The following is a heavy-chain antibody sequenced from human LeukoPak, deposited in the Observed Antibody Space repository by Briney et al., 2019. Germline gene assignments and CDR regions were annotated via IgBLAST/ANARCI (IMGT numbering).Heavy chain of an antibody. CDR2: IYTSGST. CDR1: GGSISSYY. D-gene: IGHD3-22*01. J-gene: IGHJ4*02. Sequence: SETLSLTCTVSGGSISSYYWSWIRQPAGQGLEWIGRIYTSGSTNYNPSLKSRVTMSVDTSKNQFSLKLSSVTAADTAVYYCAREGYYYDSSGYYSDDYWGQGTLVTVSS. CDR3: AREGYYYDSSGYYSDDY. V-gene: IGHV4-4*07.